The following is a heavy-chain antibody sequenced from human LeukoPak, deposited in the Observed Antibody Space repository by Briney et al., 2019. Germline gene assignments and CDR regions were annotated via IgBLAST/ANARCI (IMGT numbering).Heavy chain of an antibody. V-gene: IGHV3-30-3*01. CDR2: ISYDGSNK. J-gene: IGHJ5*02. CDR3: AREDNDYINWFDP. CDR1: GFTFSSYA. D-gene: IGHD4-11*01. Sequence: PGGSLRLSCAASGFTFSSYAMHWVRQAPGKGLEWVAVISYDGSNKYHADSVKGRFTISRDNSKNTLCLQMNSLRAEDTAVYYCAREDNDYINWFDPWGQGTLVTVSS.